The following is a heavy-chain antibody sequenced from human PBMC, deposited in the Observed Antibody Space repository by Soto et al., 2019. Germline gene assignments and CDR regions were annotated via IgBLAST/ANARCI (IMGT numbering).Heavy chain of an antibody. D-gene: IGHD1-26*01. J-gene: IGHJ6*02. V-gene: IGHV3-48*02. CDR1: GFTFSSFH. CDR2: ITSSSDTI. CDR3: ARDGIVGATAPYYYYGMDV. Sequence: PGGSLRLSCAASGFTFSSFHMNWVRQAPGRGQEWVAYITSSSDTIYYSDSVKGRFTISRDNGKNSLFLQMNSLRDEDTAVYYCARDGIVGATAPYYYYGMDVWGQGTTVTVS.